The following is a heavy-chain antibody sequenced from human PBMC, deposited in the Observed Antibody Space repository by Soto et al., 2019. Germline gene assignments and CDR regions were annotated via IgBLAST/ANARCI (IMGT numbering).Heavy chain of an antibody. V-gene: IGHV4-39*01. CDR1: GGSISSSSYH. Sequence: SETLSLTCTVSGGSISSSSYHWAWIRQSPGRGLEWIGTIYYSGTTYYNPSLRSRLTISLATSKNQFSLRLTSVTAADTAVYYCARQYTPTTVVGFDSWGQGTLVTVSS. CDR2: IYYSGTT. D-gene: IGHD2-15*01. J-gene: IGHJ4*02. CDR3: ARQYTPTTVVGFDS.